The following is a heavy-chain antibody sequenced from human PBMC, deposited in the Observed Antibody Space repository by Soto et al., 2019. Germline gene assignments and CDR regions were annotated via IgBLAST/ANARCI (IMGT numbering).Heavy chain of an antibody. V-gene: IGHV1-69*13. CDR3: ARGPVSTARGEGMDV. J-gene: IGHJ6*02. D-gene: IGHD3-16*01. CDR1: GGTFSSYA. CDR2: IIPIFGTA. Sequence: ASVNVSCKASGGTFSSYAISWVRQAPGQGLEWMGGIIPIFGTANYAQKFQGRVTITADESTSTAYMELSSLRSEDTAVYYCARGPVSTARGEGMDVWGQGTTVTVSS.